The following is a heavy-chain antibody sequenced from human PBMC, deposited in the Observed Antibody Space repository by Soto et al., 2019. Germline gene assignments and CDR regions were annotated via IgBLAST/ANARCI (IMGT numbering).Heavy chain of an antibody. D-gene: IGHD3-22*01. CDR3: ARDDSSGYYSPRGMDV. V-gene: IGHV4-4*02. CDR2: IYHSGST. Sequence: PSETLSLTCAVSGGSISSSNWWSWVRQPPGKGLEWIGEIYHSGSTNYNPSLKGRVTISVDKSKNQFSLKLSSVTAADTAVYYCARDDSSGYYSPRGMDVWGQGTTVTVSS. J-gene: IGHJ6*02. CDR1: GGSISSSNW.